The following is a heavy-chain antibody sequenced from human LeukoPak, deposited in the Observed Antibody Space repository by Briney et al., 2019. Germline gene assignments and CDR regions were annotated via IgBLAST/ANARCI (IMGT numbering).Heavy chain of an antibody. CDR1: GYTFTSYG. J-gene: IGHJ4*02. V-gene: IGHV1-18*01. D-gene: IGHD6-13*01. CDR3: ARDSSSWYEFDY. Sequence: ASVKVACKASGYTFTSYGISWVRQAPGQGLEWMGWISAYNGNTNYAQKLQGRVTMTTDTSTSTAYMELRSLRSDDTAVYYCARDSSSWYEFDYWGQGTLVTVCS. CDR2: ISAYNGNT.